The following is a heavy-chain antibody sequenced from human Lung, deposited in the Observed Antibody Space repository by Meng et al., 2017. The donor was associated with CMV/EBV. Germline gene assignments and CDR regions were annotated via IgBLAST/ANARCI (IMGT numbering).Heavy chain of an antibody. J-gene: IGHJ4*02. Sequence: VRRRGAGPGLVKPTLTLPSACPVYGESISSVESFWSWIRQPPGKGLGWIGYMDYRGSTFYNPSLKSRVTISVDTSKNQFSLKLSSVTAADTAVYFCARGELLWDYWGQGTLVTVSS. CDR1: GESISSVESF. V-gene: IGHV4-30-4*01. CDR2: MDYRGST. D-gene: IGHD2-2*01. CDR3: ARGELLWDY.